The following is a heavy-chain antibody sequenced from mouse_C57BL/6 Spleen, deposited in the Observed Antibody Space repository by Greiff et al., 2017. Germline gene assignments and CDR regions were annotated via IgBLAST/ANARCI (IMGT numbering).Heavy chain of an antibody. Sequence: EVHLVESGPGLVKPSQSLSLTCSVTGYSITSGYYWNWIRQFPGNKLEWMGYISYDGSNNYNPSLKNRISITRDTSKNQFFLKLNSVTTEDTATYYCARAYYYGSSYDWYFDVWGTGTTVTVSS. CDR2: ISYDGSN. CDR1: GYSITSGYY. V-gene: IGHV3-6*01. CDR3: ARAYYYGSSYDWYFDV. D-gene: IGHD1-1*01. J-gene: IGHJ1*03.